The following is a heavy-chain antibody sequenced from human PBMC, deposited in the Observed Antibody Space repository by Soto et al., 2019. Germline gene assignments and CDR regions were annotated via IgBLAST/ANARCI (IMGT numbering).Heavy chain of an antibody. D-gene: IGHD3-10*01. Sequence: SETLSLTCTVSDDSLTTNKYAWTWIRQNPEKGLEWIGYVYSNGNTRSSPSLQSRVSMSVDTSKSHFSLRLSSVTAADTAVYFCARASYFRPSGSYYFVSWGQGTLVTVSA. CDR1: DDSLTTNKYA. J-gene: IGHJ4*02. CDR3: ARASYFRPSGSYYFVS. V-gene: IGHV4-31*03. CDR2: VYSNGNT.